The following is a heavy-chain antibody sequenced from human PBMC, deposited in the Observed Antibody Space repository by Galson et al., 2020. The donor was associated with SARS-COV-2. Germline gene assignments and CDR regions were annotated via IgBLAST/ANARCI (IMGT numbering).Heavy chain of an antibody. CDR1: GGSFSAYY. V-gene: IGHV4-34*01. Sequence: SETLSLTCAAYGGSFSAYYWSWIRQPLGGGLEWIGEVDHRGRSNYNPSLKSRVSISVDTSKNQFSLKVSSVTASDTAIYYCASGHPPDYWGQGTLVTVSS. CDR2: VDHRGRS. J-gene: IGHJ4*02. CDR3: ASGHPPDY.